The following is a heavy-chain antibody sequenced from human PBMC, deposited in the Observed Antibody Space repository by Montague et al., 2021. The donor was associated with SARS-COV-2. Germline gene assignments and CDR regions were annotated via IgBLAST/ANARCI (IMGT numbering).Heavy chain of an antibody. Sequence: SETLSLTCTVSGGSISSYSWSWIRQPPGKGLEWIGSIFYSGSTNYNPSLKSRVTISVDTSKKQFSLKLSSVTAAATAVYYCARLGLGGYDILTGYYQSGMDVWGQGTTVTVAS. CDR2: IFYSGST. CDR3: ARLGLGGYDILTGYYQSGMDV. D-gene: IGHD3-9*01. CDR1: GGSISSYS. J-gene: IGHJ6*02. V-gene: IGHV4-59*08.